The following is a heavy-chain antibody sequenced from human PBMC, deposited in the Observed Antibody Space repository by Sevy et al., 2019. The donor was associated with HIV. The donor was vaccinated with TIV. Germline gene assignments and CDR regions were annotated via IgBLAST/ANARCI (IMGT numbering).Heavy chain of an antibody. CDR1: GFDFSIYS. CDR2: LSFGCGKI. CDR3: AREGCTKPHDY. D-gene: IGHD2-8*01. V-gene: IGHV3-23*01. J-gene: IGHJ4*02. Sequence: GGSLRLSCAASGFDFSIYSMSWVRQAPGKGLEWVSTLSFGCGKIDYADSVKGRFTISSDNSKSSGCLQMNNMRVEDTAVYYCAREGCTKPHDYWGQGTLVTVSS.